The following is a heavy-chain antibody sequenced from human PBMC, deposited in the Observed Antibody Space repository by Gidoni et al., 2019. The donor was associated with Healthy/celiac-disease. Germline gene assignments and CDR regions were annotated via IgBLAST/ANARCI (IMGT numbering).Heavy chain of an antibody. CDR1: GFTFRSYA. CDR3: AKPDLYYDFWSGYS. J-gene: IGHJ3*01. D-gene: IGHD3-3*01. CDR2: ISGSGGST. Sequence: EVQLLESGGGLVQPGGSLRLSCAASGFTFRSYAMSWVRQAPGKGLEWVSAISGSGGSTYYADSVKGRFTISRDNSKNTLYLQMNSLRAEDTAVYYCAKPDLYYDFWSGYSWGQGTMVTVSS. V-gene: IGHV3-23*01.